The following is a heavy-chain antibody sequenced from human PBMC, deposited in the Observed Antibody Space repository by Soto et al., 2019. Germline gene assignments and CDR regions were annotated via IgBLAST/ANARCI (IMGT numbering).Heavy chain of an antibody. V-gene: IGHV4-34*01. CDR3: ARVGTLWFWKSLDY. D-gene: IGHD3-10*01. Sequence: QVQLQQWGAGLLKPSETLSLTCAVYGGSFSGYYWSWIRQPPGKGLEWIGEINHSGSTNYNPSLKCRVTISVDTSTNQFPLKLRSVTAADTAVYYCARVGTLWFWKSLDYWGQGTLVTVSS. CDR2: INHSGST. J-gene: IGHJ4*02. CDR1: GGSFSGYY.